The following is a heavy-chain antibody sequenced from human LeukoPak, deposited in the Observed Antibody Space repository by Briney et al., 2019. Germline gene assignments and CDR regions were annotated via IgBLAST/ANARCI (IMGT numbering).Heavy chain of an antibody. CDR2: IWYDGSNK. Sequence: PGGSLILSCAASGFTFSSYGMHWVRQAPCKGLEWVAVIWYDGSNKYYADSVKGRFTISRDNSKNTLYLQMNSLRAEDTAVYYCARDSSSSHYYFDYWGQGTLVTVSS. D-gene: IGHD6-13*01. J-gene: IGHJ4*02. CDR1: GFTFSSYG. CDR3: ARDSSSSHYYFDY. V-gene: IGHV3-33*01.